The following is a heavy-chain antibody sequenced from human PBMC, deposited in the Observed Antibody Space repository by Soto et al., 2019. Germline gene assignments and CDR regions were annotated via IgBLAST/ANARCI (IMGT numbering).Heavy chain of an antibody. D-gene: IGHD2-2*01. CDR3: AKDSSSSTHPSEFYYFDY. V-gene: IGHV3-30*18. CDR1: GFTFRSYG. J-gene: IGHJ4*02. Sequence: QVQLVESGGGVVQPGRSLRLSCAASGFTFRSYGMHWVRQAPGKGLEWVAVISYDGSNKYYADSVKGRVTISRDNYKNTLYPQMNSQRPQDTAIYYCAKDSSSSTHPSEFYYFDYWGQGTLVPVSS. CDR2: ISYDGSNK.